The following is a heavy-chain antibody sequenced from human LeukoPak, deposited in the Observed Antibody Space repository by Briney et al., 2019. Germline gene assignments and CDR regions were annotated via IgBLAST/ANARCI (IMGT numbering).Heavy chain of an antibody. D-gene: IGHD5-24*01. J-gene: IGHJ4*02. V-gene: IGHV1-8*03. CDR3: ARDGGLDY. Sequence: ASVKVSCKASGYTFTDYDVNWVRQASGQGLEWMGWMNPGSGNKGYSQKFQGRFTISRDTSKTTAYMELTNLRSDDTAVYYCARDGGLDYWGQGTLVTVSS. CDR1: GYTFTDYD. CDR2: MNPGSGNK.